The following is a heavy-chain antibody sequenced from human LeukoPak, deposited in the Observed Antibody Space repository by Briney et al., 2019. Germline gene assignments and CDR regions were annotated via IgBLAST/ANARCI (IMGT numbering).Heavy chain of an antibody. D-gene: IGHD3-22*01. V-gene: IGHV3-23*01. Sequence: GGSLRLSCAAAGFTFSSYAMSWVRQAPGKGLEWVSAISGSGGSTYYADSVKGRFTISRDNSKNTLYLQMNSLRAEDTAVYYGAKDYYDRSGHGDAFDIWGQGTMVTVSS. CDR2: ISGSGGST. CDR3: AKDYYDRSGHGDAFDI. CDR1: GFTFSSYA. J-gene: IGHJ3*02.